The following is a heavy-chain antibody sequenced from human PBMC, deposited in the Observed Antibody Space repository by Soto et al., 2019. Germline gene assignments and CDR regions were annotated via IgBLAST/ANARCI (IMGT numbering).Heavy chain of an antibody. D-gene: IGHD3-10*01. CDR2: IIPVFGTT. J-gene: IGHJ4*02. V-gene: IGHV1-69*18. Sequence: QVQLVQSGAELKKPGSSVKVSCKASGDTFSGYPINWVRQAPGEGLEWMGRIIPVFGTTNDAQRFEGRVTFTADEATNTAYMELRGLLSGDTAVYYCARDGGFGELKYWGPGTLVTVS. CDR1: GDTFSGYP. CDR3: ARDGGFGELKY.